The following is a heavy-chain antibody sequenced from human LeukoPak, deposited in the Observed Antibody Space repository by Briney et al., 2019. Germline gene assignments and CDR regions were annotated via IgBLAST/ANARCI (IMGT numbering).Heavy chain of an antibody. CDR3: AVSSSPGGHYYYGMDV. CDR1: GYTFTSYG. D-gene: IGHD2/OR15-2a*01. V-gene: IGHV1-3*01. J-gene: IGHJ6*02. CDR2: INAGNGNT. Sequence: ASVKVSCKASGYTFTSYGISWVRQAPGQRLEWMGWINAGNGNTKYSQKFQGRVTITRDTSASTAYMELSSLRSEDTAVYYCAVSSSPGGHYYYGMDVWGQGTTVTVSS.